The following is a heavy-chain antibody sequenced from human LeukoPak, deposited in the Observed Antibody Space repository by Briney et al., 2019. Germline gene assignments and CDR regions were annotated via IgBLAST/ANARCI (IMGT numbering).Heavy chain of an antibody. D-gene: IGHD4-17*01. CDR3: ATLFRDYGDSGLSVFDY. CDR1: GFTFSSYS. V-gene: IGHV3-21*01. Sequence: GGSLRLSCAASGFTFSSYSMNWVRQAPGKGLEWVSSISSSSSYIYYADSVKGRFTISRDNAKNSLYLQMTSLRAEDTAVYYCATLFRDYGDSGLSVFDYWGQGTLVTVSS. CDR2: ISSSSSYI. J-gene: IGHJ4*02.